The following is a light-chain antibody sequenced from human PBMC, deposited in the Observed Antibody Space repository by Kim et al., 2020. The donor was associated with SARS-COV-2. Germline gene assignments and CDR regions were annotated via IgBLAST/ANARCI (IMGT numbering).Light chain of an antibody. V-gene: IGKV3-20*01. Sequence: EIVLTQSPGTLSLSPGERATLSCRASQSVSSGYLAWYQQKPGQAPRLLIYGASSRATGIPARFSGSGSGTDFTLTFSTLQPEDFAVYYCQQYGSSPYTFGQGTKLEI. CDR3: QQYGSSPYT. CDR2: GAS. J-gene: IGKJ2*01. CDR1: QSVSSGY.